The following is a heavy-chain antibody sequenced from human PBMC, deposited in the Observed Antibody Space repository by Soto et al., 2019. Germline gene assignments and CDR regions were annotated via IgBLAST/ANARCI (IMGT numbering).Heavy chain of an antibody. Sequence: GGSLRLSCAASGFTFSSYGMHWVRQAPGKGLEWVAVIWYGGSNKYYADSVKGRFTISRDNSKNTLYLQMNSLRAEDTAVYYCARGLYSGWHYFDYWGQRTLVTVSS. CDR1: GFTFSSYG. V-gene: IGHV3-33*01. CDR3: ARGLYSGWHYFDY. J-gene: IGHJ4*02. D-gene: IGHD5-12*01. CDR2: IWYGGSNK.